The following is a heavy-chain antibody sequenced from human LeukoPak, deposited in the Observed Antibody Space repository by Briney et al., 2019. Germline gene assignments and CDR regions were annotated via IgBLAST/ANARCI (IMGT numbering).Heavy chain of an antibody. Sequence: PSETLSLTCTVSGGSISSSSYYWSWIRQPPGNGLEWIGYIYYSGSTNYNPSLKSRVTISVDTSNNQFSLKLSSVTAADTAVYYCATTTIRLGYWGQGTLVTVSS. CDR1: GGSISSSSYY. D-gene: IGHD1-26*01. CDR3: ATTTIRLGY. V-gene: IGHV4-61*05. J-gene: IGHJ4*02. CDR2: IYYSGST.